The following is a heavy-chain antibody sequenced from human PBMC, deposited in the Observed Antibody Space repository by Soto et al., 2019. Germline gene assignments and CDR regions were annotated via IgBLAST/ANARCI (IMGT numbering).Heavy chain of an antibody. J-gene: IGHJ4*02. D-gene: IGHD2-2*01. CDR2: INHSGST. CDR3: ARGLEDIVVVPAAPRETSFDY. V-gene: IGHV4-34*01. Sequence: PSETLSLTCAVYGGSFSGYYWSWIRQPPGKGLEWIGEINHSGSTNYNPSLKSRVTISVDTSKNQFSLKLSSVTAADTAVYYCARGLEDIVVVPAAPRETSFDYWGQGTLVTVSS. CDR1: GGSFSGYY.